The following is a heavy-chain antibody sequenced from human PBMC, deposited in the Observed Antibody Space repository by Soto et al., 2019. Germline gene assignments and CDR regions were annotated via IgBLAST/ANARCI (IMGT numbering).Heavy chain of an antibody. J-gene: IGHJ4*02. CDR2: IVVGSGNT. CDR3: AAEGGYCGGDCYLLL. D-gene: IGHD2-21*02. Sequence: SVKVSCKASGFTFTSSAVQGVRQARGQRLEWIGWIVVGSGNTNYAQKFQERVTITRDMSTSTAYMELSSLRSEDTAVYYCAAEGGYCGGDCYLLLWGQGTLVTVCS. V-gene: IGHV1-58*01. CDR1: GFTFTSSA.